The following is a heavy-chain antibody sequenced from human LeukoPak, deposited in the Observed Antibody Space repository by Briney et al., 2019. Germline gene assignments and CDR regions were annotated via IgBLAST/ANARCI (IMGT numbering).Heavy chain of an antibody. CDR1: GLTTADYG. V-gene: IGHV3-20*04. CDR2: IDWSGEAT. CDR3: AKDAVPGDYFDY. Sequence: GGSLRLSCAASGLTTADYGMSWVRQAPGKGLEWVSGIDWSGEATQYADSVEGRFTISRDNAANALYLQMNSLRAEDTAVYYCAKDAVPGDYFDYWGQGTLVTVSS. J-gene: IGHJ4*02.